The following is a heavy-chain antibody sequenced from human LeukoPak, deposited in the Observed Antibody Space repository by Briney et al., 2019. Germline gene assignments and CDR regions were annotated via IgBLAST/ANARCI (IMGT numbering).Heavy chain of an antibody. CDR3: VNSYCSSTSCYPFDY. Sequence: GGSLRLSCSASGFTFSSYAMHWVRQAPGKGLEYVSAISSNGGSTYYADSVKGRFTISRDNSKNTLYLQMSSPRAEDTAVYYCVNSYCSSTSCYPFDYWGQGTLVTVFS. V-gene: IGHV3-64D*06. CDR2: ISSNGGST. J-gene: IGHJ4*02. D-gene: IGHD2-2*01. CDR1: GFTFSSYA.